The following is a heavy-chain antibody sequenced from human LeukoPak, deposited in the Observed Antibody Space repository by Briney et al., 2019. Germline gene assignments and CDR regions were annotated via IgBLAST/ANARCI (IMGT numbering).Heavy chain of an antibody. D-gene: IGHD3-22*01. J-gene: IGHJ5*02. Sequence: SETLSLTCTVSGGSISSYYWSWIRQPPGKGLEWIGYIYYSGSTNYNPSLKSRVTISVDTSKNHFSLKLSSVTAADTAVYYCARVPYYYDSSGYYPWGQGTLVTVSS. CDR2: IYYSGST. V-gene: IGHV4-59*01. CDR1: GGSISSYY. CDR3: ARVPYYYDSSGYYP.